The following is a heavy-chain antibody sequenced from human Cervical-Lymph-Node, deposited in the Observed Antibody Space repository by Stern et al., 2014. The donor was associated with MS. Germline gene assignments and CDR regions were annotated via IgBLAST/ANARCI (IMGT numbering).Heavy chain of an antibody. CDR3: ARDRSGWYLD. V-gene: IGHV3-72*01. CDR1: GFSFSDHY. J-gene: IGHJ4*02. D-gene: IGHD6-19*01. Sequence: EVQLVESGGGLVQPGGSLRLSCVASGFSFSDHYMDWVRQAPGKGLEWVGRSRNKINRSTTESSSSVRGRFTISRDYSKNSLYLQMSSLKSEDTAVYYCARDRSGWYLDWGQGTLVTVSS. CDR2: SRNKINRSTT.